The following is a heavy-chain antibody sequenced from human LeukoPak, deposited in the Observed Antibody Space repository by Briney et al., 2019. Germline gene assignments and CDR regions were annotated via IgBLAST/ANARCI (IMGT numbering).Heavy chain of an antibody. V-gene: IGHV3-53*01. CDR1: GLTVSSNY. CDR3: ARSSVVTAMVHLEY. Sequence: GGSLRLSCAASGLTVSSNYMSWVRQAPGRGLEWVSVIYSGGSTYYADSVKGRFTISRDNSKNTLYLQMNSLRAEDTAVYYCARSSVVTAMVHLEYWGQGTLVTVSS. J-gene: IGHJ4*02. D-gene: IGHD2-21*02. CDR2: IYSGGST.